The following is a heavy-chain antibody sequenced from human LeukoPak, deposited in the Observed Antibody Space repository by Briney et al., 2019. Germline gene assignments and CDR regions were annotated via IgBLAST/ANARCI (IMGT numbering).Heavy chain of an antibody. CDR2: INHSGST. D-gene: IGHD6-13*01. CDR3: ARGSIAAADGGPRTDY. J-gene: IGHJ4*02. CDR1: GGSFSGYY. V-gene: IGHV4-34*01. Sequence: SETLSLTCAVYGGSFSGYYWSWIRQPPGKGLEWIGEINHSGSTNYNPSLKSRVTIPVDTSKNQFSLKLSSVTAADTAVYYCARGSIAAADGGPRTDYWGQGTLVTVSS.